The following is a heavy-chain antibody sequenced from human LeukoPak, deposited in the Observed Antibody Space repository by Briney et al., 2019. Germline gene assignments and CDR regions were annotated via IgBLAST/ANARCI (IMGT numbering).Heavy chain of an antibody. V-gene: IGHV1-69*05. J-gene: IGHJ6*03. Sequence: SVKVFCKASGGTFSSYAISWVRQAPGQGLEWMGGIIPIFGTANYAQKFQGRVTITTDESTSTAYMELSSLRSEDTAVYYCARGDIVVVPAASRYYYMDVWGKGTTVTVSS. CDR2: IIPIFGTA. CDR1: GGTFSSYA. CDR3: ARGDIVVVPAASRYYYMDV. D-gene: IGHD2-2*01.